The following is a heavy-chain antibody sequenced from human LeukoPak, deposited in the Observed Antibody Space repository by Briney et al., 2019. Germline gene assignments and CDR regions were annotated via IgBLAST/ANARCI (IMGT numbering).Heavy chain of an antibody. J-gene: IGHJ4*02. V-gene: IGHV3-66*01. D-gene: IGHD3-10*01. CDR3: AREGGRGSFYD. Sequence: PGGSLRLSCAASGFTVSSNYMSWVRQAPGKGLEWVSAIYSGGSTYSADSVKGRFTISRDNSKNTLYLQMNGLRAEDTAVYYCAREGGRGSFYDWGQGTLVTVSS. CDR1: GFTVSSNY. CDR2: IYSGGST.